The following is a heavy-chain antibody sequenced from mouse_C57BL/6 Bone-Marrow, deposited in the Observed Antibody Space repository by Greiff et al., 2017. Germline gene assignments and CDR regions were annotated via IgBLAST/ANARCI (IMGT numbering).Heavy chain of an antibody. V-gene: IGHV14-3*01. CDR2: IDPANGNT. CDR1: GFNIKNTY. CDR3: ARGYFYSNYADAMDY. J-gene: IGHJ4*01. Sequence: VQLKESVAELVRPGASVKLSCTASGFNIKNTYMHWVKQRPEQGLEWIGRIDPANGNTKYAPKFQGKATITADTSSNTAYLQLSSLTSEDTAIYYCARGYFYSNYADAMDYWGQGTSVTVSS. D-gene: IGHD2-5*01.